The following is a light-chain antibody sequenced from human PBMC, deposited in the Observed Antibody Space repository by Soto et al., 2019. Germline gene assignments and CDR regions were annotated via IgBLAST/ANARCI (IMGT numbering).Light chain of an antibody. CDR3: GTWDSSLLVVV. CDR1: NSNIGDNY. J-gene: IGLJ2*01. V-gene: IGLV1-51*01. Sequence: QSGLTQPPSVSAAPGQKVTISCSGSNSNIGDNYVSWYQHVPGTAPKLLIYDNYKRHSGIADRFSGSKSGTSATLGIAALQTGDEADYYCGTWDSSLLVVVFGGGTNVNVL. CDR2: DNY.